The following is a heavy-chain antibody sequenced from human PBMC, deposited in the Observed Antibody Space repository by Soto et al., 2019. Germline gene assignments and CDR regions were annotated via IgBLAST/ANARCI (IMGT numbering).Heavy chain of an antibody. CDR2: ISGSGGST. CDR3: ATDRLGSSGDYYYYMDV. Sequence: EVQLLESGGGLVQPGGSLRLSCAASGFTFSSYAMSWVRQAPGKGLEWVSAISGSGGSTYYADSVKGRFTISRDNSKNTLYLQMNSLRAEDTAVYYCATDRLGSSGDYYYYMDVWGKGTTVTVSS. J-gene: IGHJ6*03. V-gene: IGHV3-23*01. D-gene: IGHD3-16*01. CDR1: GFTFSSYA.